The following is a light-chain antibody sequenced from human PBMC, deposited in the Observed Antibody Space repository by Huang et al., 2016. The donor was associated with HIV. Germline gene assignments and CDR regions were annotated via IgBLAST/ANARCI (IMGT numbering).Light chain of an antibody. CDR2: AAA. V-gene: IGKV3-15*01. J-gene: IGKJ3*01. CDR3: QQYNDFRST. CDR1: QIFSSH. Sequence: ETVMTQSPVTLSVSPEDRASLSCRSSQIFSSHLAWYQQKPGQSPRLLIYAAATRATGVPARFRGRGAGTEFTLTISTLQSEDSAVYYCQQYNDFRSTFGPGTRVEIK.